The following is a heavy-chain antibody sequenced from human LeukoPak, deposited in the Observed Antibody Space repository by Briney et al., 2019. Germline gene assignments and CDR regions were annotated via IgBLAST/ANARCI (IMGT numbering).Heavy chain of an antibody. J-gene: IGHJ4*02. CDR2: IYHSGST. CDR3: ARLWSGYKRIDY. D-gene: IGHD5-12*01. Sequence: SETLSLTCAVSTYSIGSGYYWGWIRQPPGKGLEWIGSIYHSGSTFYNPSLKSRVTISVDTSKNQFSLRLSSVTAADTAMYYCARLWSGYKRIDYWGQGTLVTVSS. CDR1: TYSIGSGYY. V-gene: IGHV4-38-2*01.